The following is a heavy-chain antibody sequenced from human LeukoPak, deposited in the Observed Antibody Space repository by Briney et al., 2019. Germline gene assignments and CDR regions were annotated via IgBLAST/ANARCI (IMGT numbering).Heavy chain of an antibody. CDR2: ISYDGSNK. CDR3: AKDLSSYYDSSGLVDY. D-gene: IGHD3-22*01. V-gene: IGHV3-30*04. J-gene: IGHJ4*02. CDR1: GFTFSSYA. Sequence: GGSLRLSCAASGFTFSSYAMHWVRQAPGKGLEWVAVISYDGSNKYYADSVKGRFTISRDNSKNTLYLQMNSLRAEDTAVYYCAKDLSSYYDSSGLVDYWGQGTLVTVSS.